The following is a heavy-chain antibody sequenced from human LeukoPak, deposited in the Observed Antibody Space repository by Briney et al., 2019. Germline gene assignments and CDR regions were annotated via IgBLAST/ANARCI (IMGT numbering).Heavy chain of an antibody. CDR1: GGTFSSYA. CDR2: IIPIFGTA. J-gene: IGHJ4*02. Sequence: GASVKVSCKASGGTFSSYAISWVRQAPGQGLEWMGRIIPIFGTANYAQKFQGRVTITTDESTSTAYMELSSLRSEDTAVYYCARQDIGGVMVPSFDYWGQGTLVTVSS. D-gene: IGHD3-16*02. CDR3: ARQDIGGVMVPSFDY. V-gene: IGHV1-69*05.